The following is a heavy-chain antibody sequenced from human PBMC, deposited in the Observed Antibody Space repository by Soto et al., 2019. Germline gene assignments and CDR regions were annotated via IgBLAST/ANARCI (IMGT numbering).Heavy chain of an antibody. CDR1: GYLFTTYG. CDR3: ATSPNTQLFDS. D-gene: IGHD1-1*01. V-gene: IGHV1-18*01. Sequence: QVQLVQSGAEVTKPGASVNVSCKASGYLFTTYGVGWVRQAPGQGLEWIGWISPYNGNTKFAQNFRGRATMTTDTSTDTAYMELRNLRSDDTAIYYCATSPNTQLFDSWGQGTLVTVSS. CDR2: ISPYNGNT. J-gene: IGHJ4*02.